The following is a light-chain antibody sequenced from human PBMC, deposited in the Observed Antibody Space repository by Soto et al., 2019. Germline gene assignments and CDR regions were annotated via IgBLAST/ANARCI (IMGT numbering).Light chain of an antibody. V-gene: IGKV3-11*01. CDR1: QSVSSY. J-gene: IGKJ2*01. CDR2: EAS. Sequence: EIVLTQSQATLSLSPGERATLSCRASQSVSSYLAGYQQKPGQAPRLLIYEASHRATGIPARFSGSGSGTDFTLPIISLEPDDSAVYYCQQRSNWPPTFGQGTKLEIK. CDR3: QQRSNWPPT.